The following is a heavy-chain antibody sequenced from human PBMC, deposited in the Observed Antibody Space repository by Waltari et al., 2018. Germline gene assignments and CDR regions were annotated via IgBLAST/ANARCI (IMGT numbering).Heavy chain of an antibody. CDR2: IYHSGST. D-gene: IGHD7-27*01. CDR3: ARAANTQPWGSFSHFDY. CDR1: GGSISSSNW. J-gene: IGHJ4*02. Sequence: QVQLQESGPGLVKPSGTLSLTCAVSGGSISSSNWWSWVSQPPGKGLEWIGEIYHSGSTNYNPSLKSRVTISVDKSKNQFSLKLSSVTAADTAVYYCARAANTQPWGSFSHFDYWGQGTLVTVSS. V-gene: IGHV4-4*02.